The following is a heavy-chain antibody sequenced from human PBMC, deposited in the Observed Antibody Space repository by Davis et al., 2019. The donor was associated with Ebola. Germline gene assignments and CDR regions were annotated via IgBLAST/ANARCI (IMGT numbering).Heavy chain of an antibody. J-gene: IGHJ6*02. V-gene: IGHV3-23*01. Sequence: GSLTLSCAASGFTFSDHCMDWVRHAPGTGLEWVSAISGSGGSTSYSDSVKGRFNISRDNSKNTLYLQMNSLRAEDTAVYYCAKDIEDYGEVLDYYYGMDVWGQGTTVTVSS. D-gene: IGHD4-17*01. CDR1: GFTFSDHC. CDR3: AKDIEDYGEVLDYYYGMDV. CDR2: ISGSGGST.